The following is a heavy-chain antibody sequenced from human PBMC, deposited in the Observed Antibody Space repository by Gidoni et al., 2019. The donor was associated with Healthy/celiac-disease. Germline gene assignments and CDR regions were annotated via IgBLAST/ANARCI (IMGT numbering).Heavy chain of an antibody. V-gene: IGHV3-7*01. Sequence: EVQLVESGGGLVQPGGSRRLSCAASGFTFRSDWMSWVRQAPGKGLEWVANIKQDGSEKYYVDSVKGRFTISRDNAKNSLYLQMNSLRAEDTAVYYCARGFVGKRSLYYGMDVWGQGTTVTVSS. CDR3: ARGFVGKRSLYYGMDV. CDR2: IKQDGSEK. J-gene: IGHJ6*02. D-gene: IGHD3-3*01. CDR1: GFTFRSDW.